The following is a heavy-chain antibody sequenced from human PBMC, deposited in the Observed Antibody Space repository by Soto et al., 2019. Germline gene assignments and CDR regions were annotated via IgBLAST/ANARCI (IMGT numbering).Heavy chain of an antibody. CDR3: ARRTTMSGGLVIKEAFDV. CDR2: INPSGGST. CDR1: GYTFTSYY. V-gene: IGHV1-46*03. Sequence: ASVKVSCKASGYTFTSYYMHWVRQAPGQGLEWMGIINPSGGSTSYAQKFQGRFTISRDDSKNSVYLQMNSLKTEDTAVYYCARRTTMSGGLVIKEAFDVWGQGTMVTVSS. D-gene: IGHD3-10*01. J-gene: IGHJ3*01.